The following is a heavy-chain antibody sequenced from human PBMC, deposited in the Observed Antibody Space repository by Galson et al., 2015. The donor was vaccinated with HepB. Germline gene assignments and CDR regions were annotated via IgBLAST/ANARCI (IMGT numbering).Heavy chain of an antibody. D-gene: IGHD2-2*01. CDR1: GFTFSSYS. CDR3: ARDMCEYRLLCGYNWFDP. Sequence: SLRLSCAASGFTFSSYSMNWVRQAPGKGLEWVSSISSSSSYIYYADSVKGRFTISRDNAKNSLYLQMNSLRAEDTAVYYCARDMCEYRLLCGYNWFDPWGQGTLVTVSS. J-gene: IGHJ5*02. CDR2: ISSSSSYI. V-gene: IGHV3-21*01.